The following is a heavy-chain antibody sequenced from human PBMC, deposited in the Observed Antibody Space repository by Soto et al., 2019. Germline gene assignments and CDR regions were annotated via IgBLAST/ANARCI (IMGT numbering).Heavy chain of an antibody. CDR3: ARDLEYYYDSSGYSFDY. Sequence: ASVKVSCKASGYTFTSYYMHWVRQAPGQGLGWMGIINPSGGSTSYAQKFQGRLTMTRDTSTSTVYMELSSLRSEDTAVYYCARDLEYYYDSSGYSFDYWGQGTLVTSPQ. J-gene: IGHJ4*02. CDR2: INPSGGST. CDR1: GYTFTSYY. D-gene: IGHD3-22*01. V-gene: IGHV1-46*01.